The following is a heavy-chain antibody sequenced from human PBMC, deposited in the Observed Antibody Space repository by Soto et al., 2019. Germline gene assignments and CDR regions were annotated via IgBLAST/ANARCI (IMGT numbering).Heavy chain of an antibody. CDR3: EGQNGIFGMVITQYMDV. J-gene: IGHJ6*02. CDR2: IYPGDSDT. V-gene: IGHV5-51*01. D-gene: IGHD3-3*01. Sequence: EVQLVQSGAEVKKPGESLKISCKGSGYIFTSYWIGWVRQMPGKGLEWMGIIYPGDSDTRYSPSFQGQVTISADKSISXXYQQWASLKSSDSAIYYCEGQNGIFGMVITQYMDVRGPGTTVTDFS. CDR1: GYIFTSYW.